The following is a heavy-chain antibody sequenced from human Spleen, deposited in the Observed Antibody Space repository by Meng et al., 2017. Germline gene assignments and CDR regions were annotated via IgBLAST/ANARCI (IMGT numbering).Heavy chain of an antibody. J-gene: IGHJ4*02. V-gene: IGHV4-4*02. D-gene: IGHD6-19*01. Sequence: QLQLRESGPGLVKPSETLSLSCTVSGGSISTTKWWNWVRQTPGKGLEWVGEIYHSGSTNYNPSLKSRVTMSVDKSKNQFSLKLTSVTAADTAVYYCASYNSGWPQFDSWGQGILVTVSS. CDR2: IYHSGST. CDR3: ASYNSGWPQFDS. CDR1: GGSISTTKW.